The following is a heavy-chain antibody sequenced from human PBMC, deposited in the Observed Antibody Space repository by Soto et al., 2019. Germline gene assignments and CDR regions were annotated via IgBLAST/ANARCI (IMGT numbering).Heavy chain of an antibody. D-gene: IGHD6-13*01. CDR2: IHYSGTT. J-gene: IGHJ4*02. CDR1: GGPISSSSYY. CDR3: AAGEASSRNLAPYYLDF. V-gene: IGHV4-61*05. Sequence: PSETLSLTCSVSGGPISSSSYYWGWIRQPPGKGLEWIGYIHYSGTTSFFPSYNPSLRSRVTISEDTSKNQFSLKLLSVTTADTAVYFCAAGEASSRNLAPYYLDFWGQGTLVTVSS.